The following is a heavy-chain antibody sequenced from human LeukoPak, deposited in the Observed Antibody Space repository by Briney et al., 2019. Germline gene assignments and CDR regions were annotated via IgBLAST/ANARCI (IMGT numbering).Heavy chain of an antibody. CDR2: ISGSGGST. CDR3: AKGGSSWFYYFDY. CDR1: GFTFSNYA. V-gene: IGHV3-23*01. D-gene: IGHD6-13*01. J-gene: IGHJ4*02. Sequence: GGSLRLSCAASGFTFSNYAMHWVRQAPGKGLEWVSAISGSGGSTSTNYADSVKGRFTVSRDNSKNTLYLQMNSLRAEDTAVYYCAKGGSSWFYYFDYWGQGTLVTVSS.